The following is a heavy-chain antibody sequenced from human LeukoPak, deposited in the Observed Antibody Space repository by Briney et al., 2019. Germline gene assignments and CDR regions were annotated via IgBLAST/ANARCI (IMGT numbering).Heavy chain of an antibody. V-gene: IGHV4-34*01. J-gene: IGHJ6*02. CDR3: ARVDSSGWYRYYYYGVDV. CDR2: INHSGST. Sequence: SETLSLTCAVYGGSFSGYYWSWIRQPPGKGLEWIGEINHSGSTNYNPSLKSRVTISVDTSKNQFSLKLSSVTAADTAVYYCARVDSSGWYRYYYYGVDVWGQGTTVTVSS. D-gene: IGHD6-19*01. CDR1: GGSFSGYY.